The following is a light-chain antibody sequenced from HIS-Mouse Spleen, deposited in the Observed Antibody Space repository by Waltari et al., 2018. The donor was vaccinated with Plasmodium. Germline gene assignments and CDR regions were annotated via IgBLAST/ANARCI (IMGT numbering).Light chain of an antibody. CDR1: QSVSSSY. V-gene: IGKV3-20*01. Sequence: EIVLTQSPGTLSLSPGERAPLSCRASQSVSSSYLAWYQQKPGQAPRLPIYGASSRATGIPDRFSGSGSGTDFTLTISRLEPEDFAVYYCQQYGSSGTFGQGTKVEIK. J-gene: IGKJ1*01. CDR2: GAS. CDR3: QQYGSSGT.